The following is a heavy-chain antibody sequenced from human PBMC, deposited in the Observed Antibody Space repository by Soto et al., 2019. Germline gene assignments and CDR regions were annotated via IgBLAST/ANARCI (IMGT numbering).Heavy chain of an antibody. D-gene: IGHD4-17*01. Sequence: QVLLQESGPGLVKPSETLSLTCTVSGVSVNSGSFYWTWIRQPPGKGLEWIGFVSYSGTTKYNASLKSRVTISVVTSSSQISLKVSSVTAADTAVYYCARGATVTHSDYWGQGTLVTVSS. V-gene: IGHV4-61*01. CDR1: GVSVNSGSFY. J-gene: IGHJ4*02. CDR3: ARGATVTHSDY. CDR2: VSYSGTT.